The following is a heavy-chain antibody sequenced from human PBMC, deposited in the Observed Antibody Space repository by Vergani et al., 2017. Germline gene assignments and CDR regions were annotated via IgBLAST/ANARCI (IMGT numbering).Heavy chain of an antibody. J-gene: IGHJ6*02. D-gene: IGHD5-12*01. V-gene: IGHV4-61*02. Sequence: QVQLQESGPGLVKPSQTLSLTCTVSGGSISSGSYYWSWIRQPAGKGLEWIGRIYTSGSTNYNPSLKRRVPISVDTSKNQFSLKLSSVTAADTAVYYCARVTPPIRYSGYDYYYGMDVWGQGTTVTVSS. CDR1: GGSISSGSYY. CDR3: ARVTPPIRYSGYDYYYGMDV. CDR2: IYTSGST.